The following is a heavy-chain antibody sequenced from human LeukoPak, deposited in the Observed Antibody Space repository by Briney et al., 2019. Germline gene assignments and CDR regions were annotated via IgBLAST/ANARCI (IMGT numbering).Heavy chain of an antibody. CDR3: ARQGDGGYSYGNFDS. CDR1: GGSFSGYY. Sequence: KPSETLSLTCAVYGGSFSGYYWGWIRQPPGKGLEWIGSIYYSGSTYYNPSLKSRVTISVDTSKNQFSLKLTSVTAADTAVYYCARQGDGGYSYGNFDSWGQGTLVTVSS. V-gene: IGHV4-39*01. CDR2: IYYSGST. J-gene: IGHJ4*02. D-gene: IGHD5-18*01.